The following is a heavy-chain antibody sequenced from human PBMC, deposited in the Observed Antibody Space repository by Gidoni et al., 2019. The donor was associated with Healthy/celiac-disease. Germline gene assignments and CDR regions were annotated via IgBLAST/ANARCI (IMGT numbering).Heavy chain of an antibody. CDR1: GFTFSRYA. D-gene: IGHD2-15*01. J-gene: IGHJ4*02. Sequence: EVQLLESGGGLVQHGGSLRPSCAASGFTFSRYAMSWGRQAPGKGVEWVSTISGSGGSTYYADSVKGRFTISRDNSKNTLYLQMNSLRAEDTAVYYCAKEGWLAFDYWGQGTLVTVSS. CDR2: ISGSGGST. CDR3: AKEGWLAFDY. V-gene: IGHV3-23*01.